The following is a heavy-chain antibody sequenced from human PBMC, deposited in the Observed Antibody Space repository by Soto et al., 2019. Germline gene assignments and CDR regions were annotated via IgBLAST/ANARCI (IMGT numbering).Heavy chain of an antibody. Sequence: QSXGSLRLSCAASGXTLSSYSMHWVRQAPGKGLELVAVISYDGSNKYYADSVKGRFTISRDNSNNTLYLQMNSLRAYDTAVYYCARAMSGLLPFDYWGQGTLGTVS. V-gene: IGHV3-30-3*01. CDR1: GXTLSSYS. CDR3: ARAMSGLLPFDY. CDR2: ISYDGSNK. J-gene: IGHJ4*02. D-gene: IGHD3-22*01.